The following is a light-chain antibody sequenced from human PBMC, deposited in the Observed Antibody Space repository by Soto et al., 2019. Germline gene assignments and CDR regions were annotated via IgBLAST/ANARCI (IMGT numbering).Light chain of an antibody. CDR2: GAS. Sequence: EILLTQSPATLSVSPGETATLSCRASQNVLSDLAWYQQKPGQAPRLIIHGASSRATGVPDRITGSGSGTDFTLSISRLEPEDFAVYYCQQYGGSTRTFGQGTKVEIK. CDR1: QNVLSD. CDR3: QQYGGSTRT. J-gene: IGKJ1*01. V-gene: IGKV3-20*01.